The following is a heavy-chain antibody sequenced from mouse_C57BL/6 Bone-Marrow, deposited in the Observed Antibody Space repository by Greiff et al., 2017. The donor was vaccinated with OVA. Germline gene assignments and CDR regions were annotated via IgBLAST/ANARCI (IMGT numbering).Heavy chain of an antibody. V-gene: IGHV2-6*01. D-gene: IGHD1-1*01. CDR3: ASDLRITTGNFDY. CDR1: GFSLTSYG. Sequence: VQGVESGPGLVAPSQSLSITCTVSGFSLTSYGVDWVRQSPGKGLEWLGVIWGVGSTNYNSALKSRLSISKDNSKSQVFLKMNSLQTDDTAMYYCASDLRITTGNFDYWGQGTTLTVSS. J-gene: IGHJ2*01. CDR2: IWGVGST.